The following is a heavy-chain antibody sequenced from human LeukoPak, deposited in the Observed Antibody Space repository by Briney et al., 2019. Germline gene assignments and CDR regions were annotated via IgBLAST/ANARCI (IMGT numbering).Heavy chain of an antibody. Sequence: PGGSLRLSCSASGFTCSSYAMHWVRQAPGKGLEYVSAISSNGGSTYYADSVKGRFTISRDNSKNTLYLQMSSLRAEDTAVYYCVKELDGYNYLFDYWGQGTLVTVSS. J-gene: IGHJ4*02. D-gene: IGHD5-24*01. CDR2: ISSNGGST. CDR1: GFTCSSYA. V-gene: IGHV3-64D*09. CDR3: VKELDGYNYLFDY.